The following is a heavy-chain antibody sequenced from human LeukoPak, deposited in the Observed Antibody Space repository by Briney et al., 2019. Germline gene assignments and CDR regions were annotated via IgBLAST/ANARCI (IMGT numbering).Heavy chain of an antibody. CDR1: GGSISSYY. CDR2: IYYSGST. CDR3: AREPAVQVFDY. V-gene: IGHV4-59*12. Sequence: SETLSLTCTVSGGSISSYYWSWIRQPPGKGLEWIGYIYYSGSTNYNPSLKSRVTISVDTSKNQFSLKLSSVTAADTAVYYCAREPAVQVFDYWGQGTLVTVSS. D-gene: IGHD2-2*01. J-gene: IGHJ4*02.